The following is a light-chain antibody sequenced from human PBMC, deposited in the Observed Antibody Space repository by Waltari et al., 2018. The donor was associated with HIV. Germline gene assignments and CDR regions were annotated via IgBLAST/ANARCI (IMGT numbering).Light chain of an antibody. CDR3: GTWDTSLNAGV. Sequence: QSVLTQPPAVSAAPGQKVAIACSGTTSNIGNNFVFWYQKLQGTAPKLLIFDNHKRPSGVSDRFSASKSGTSATLAITGLHTGDEAEYYCGTWDTSLNAGVFGGGTKVSVL. CDR2: DNH. CDR1: TSNIGNNF. J-gene: IGLJ2*01. V-gene: IGLV1-51*01.